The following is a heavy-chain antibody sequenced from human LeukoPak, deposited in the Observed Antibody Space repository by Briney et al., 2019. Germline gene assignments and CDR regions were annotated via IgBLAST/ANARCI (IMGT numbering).Heavy chain of an antibody. D-gene: IGHD3-22*01. J-gene: IGHJ6*02. Sequence: MSGGSLRLPCAASGFTFSSYSMNWVRQAAGKGLEWVSSISSSSSYIYYADSVKGRFTISRDNAKNSLYLQMNSLRAEDTAVYYCARSDYYDSSGYYYYYYGMDVWGQGTTVTVSS. CDR3: ARSDYYDSSGYYYYYYGMDV. V-gene: IGHV3-21*01. CDR2: ISSSSSYI. CDR1: GFTFSSYS.